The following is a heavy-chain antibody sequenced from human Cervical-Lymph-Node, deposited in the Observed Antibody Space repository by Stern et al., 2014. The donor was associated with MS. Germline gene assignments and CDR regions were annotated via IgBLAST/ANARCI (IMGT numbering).Heavy chain of an antibody. J-gene: IGHJ4*02. D-gene: IGHD2-21*02. CDR3: ATSRGDDWFGLQY. Sequence: VQLVQSGAEVKQPGESLKISCKGSGYSFSGLWIGWGRQMPGKGLEGMGIIYPGDSDTRYSPSFRGQVTISADKSISTAYLQWSSLKASDSAMYYCATSRGDDWFGLQYWGQGTLVTVSS. V-gene: IGHV5-51*01. CDR2: IYPGDSDT. CDR1: GYSFSGLW.